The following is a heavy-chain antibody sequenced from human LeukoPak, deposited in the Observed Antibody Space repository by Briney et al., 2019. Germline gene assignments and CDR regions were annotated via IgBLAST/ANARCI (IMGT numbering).Heavy chain of an antibody. V-gene: IGHV3-48*03. CDR2: ISSSGSTI. Sequence: PGGSLRLSCAASGFTFSSYEMNWVRQAPGKGLEWVSYISSSGSTIYYADSVKGRFTISRDNAKNSLYLQMNSLRSEDTAVYYCARDLYSYKKYYDFWSGYFDYWGQGTLVTVSS. D-gene: IGHD3-3*01. CDR1: GFTFSSYE. CDR3: ARDLYSYKKYYDFWSGYFDY. J-gene: IGHJ4*02.